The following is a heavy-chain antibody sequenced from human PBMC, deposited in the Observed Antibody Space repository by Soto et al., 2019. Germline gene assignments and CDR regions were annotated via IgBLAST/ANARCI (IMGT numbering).Heavy chain of an antibody. CDR2: ISSDGNKK. D-gene: IGHD4-4*01. Sequence: QVQLVESGGGVVQPGRSLRLSCAASGFTFSNYGMHWVRQAPGKGLEWVTLISSDGNKKYYGDSVKGRFTISTDNSQSTLSLHMDSLRPKDTAVYYCVKDQRGSNYGYFQYWGQGAMVTVSS. J-gene: IGHJ1*01. CDR1: GFTFSNYG. CDR3: VKDQRGSNYGYFQY. V-gene: IGHV3-30*18.